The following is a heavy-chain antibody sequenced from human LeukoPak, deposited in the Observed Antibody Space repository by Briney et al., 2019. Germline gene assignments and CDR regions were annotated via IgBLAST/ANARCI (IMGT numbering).Heavy chain of an antibody. J-gene: IGHJ3*02. CDR3: AKDLVVAGTVEAFDI. CDR1: GFTFSSYG. CDR2: IRYDGSNK. V-gene: IGHV3-30*02. D-gene: IGHD6-19*01. Sequence: GGSLRLSCAASGFTFSSYGMHWVRQAPGKGLEWVAFIRYDGSNKYYADSVKGRFTISRDNSKNTLYLQMNSLRAEDTAVYYCAKDLVVAGTVEAFDIWGQRTMVTVSS.